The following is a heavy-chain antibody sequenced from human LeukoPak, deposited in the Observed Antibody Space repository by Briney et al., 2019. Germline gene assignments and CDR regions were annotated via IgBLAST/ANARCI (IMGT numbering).Heavy chain of an antibody. CDR2: IYYSGTT. V-gene: IGHV4-39*01. CDR3: AGGHQLVVGSCDY. D-gene: IGHD6-13*01. J-gene: IGHJ4*02. Sequence: PSETLSLTCIVSGGSISSGSFYWGWIRQPPGKGLEWIGSIYYSGTTFYNPSLKSRVTISVDTSKNQFSLKLSSVTAADTAVYYCAGGHQLVVGSCDYWGQGTLVTVSS. CDR1: GGSISSGSFY.